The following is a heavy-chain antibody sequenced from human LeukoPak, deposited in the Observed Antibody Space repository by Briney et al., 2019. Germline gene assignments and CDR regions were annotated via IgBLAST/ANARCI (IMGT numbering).Heavy chain of an antibody. Sequence: PGGSLTLSCAASGLTFSRYNMNWVRQAPGKGLGWVSSIGTSSNNIYCTDSVKGRFTISRDNAKNSLYLQVDSLRVEDTAVYFCASGTVGNYALDYWGQGTLVTVSS. CDR3: ASGTVGNYALDY. D-gene: IGHD1-7*01. V-gene: IGHV3-21*01. CDR1: GLTFSRYN. J-gene: IGHJ4*02. CDR2: IGTSSNNI.